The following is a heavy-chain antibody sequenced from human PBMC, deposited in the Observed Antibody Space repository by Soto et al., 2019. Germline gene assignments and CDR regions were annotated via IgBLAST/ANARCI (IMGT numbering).Heavy chain of an antibody. CDR3: ARGYYYDSSGSDFDY. CDR1: GFTVSSNY. Sequence: EVQLVESGGGLIHPGGSLRLSSAASGFTVSSNYMSWVRQAPGKGLEWVSVIYSVGSTYYADSVKGRFTISRDNSKNTMYLQMNSRRAEDTAVYYCARGYYYDSSGSDFDYWGQGTLVTVSS. D-gene: IGHD3-22*01. V-gene: IGHV3-53*01. J-gene: IGHJ4*02. CDR2: IYSVGST.